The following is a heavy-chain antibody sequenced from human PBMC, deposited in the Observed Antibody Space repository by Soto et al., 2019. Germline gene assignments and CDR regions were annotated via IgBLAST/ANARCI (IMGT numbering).Heavy chain of an antibody. V-gene: IGHV3-33*01. CDR1: GFTFSSYG. CDR3: ARDRGDYVWGSYRSDAFDI. D-gene: IGHD3-16*02. CDR2: IWYDGSNK. Sequence: PGGSLRLSCAASGFTFSSYGMHWVRQAPGKGLEWVAVIWYDGSNKYYADSVKGRFTISRDNSKNTLYLQMNSLRAEDTAVYYCARDRGDYVWGSYRSDAFDIWGQGTMVTV. J-gene: IGHJ3*02.